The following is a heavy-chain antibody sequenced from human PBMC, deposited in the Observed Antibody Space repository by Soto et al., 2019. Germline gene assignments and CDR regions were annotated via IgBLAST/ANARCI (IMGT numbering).Heavy chain of an antibody. CDR1: GYSFTSYA. CDR2: INADNGDT. Sequence: ASVKVSCKTSGYSFTSYAMRWVRQAPGQRLEWLGWINADNGDTKCSQKFSGRVTITRDTSANTAFMELSSLRSEDTAMYYCARELQGLYYFDFWGQGTLVTVSS. D-gene: IGHD4-4*01. V-gene: IGHV1-3*01. CDR3: ARELQGLYYFDF. J-gene: IGHJ4*02.